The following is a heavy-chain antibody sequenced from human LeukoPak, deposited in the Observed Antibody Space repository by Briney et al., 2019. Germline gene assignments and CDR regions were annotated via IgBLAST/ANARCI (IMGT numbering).Heavy chain of an antibody. D-gene: IGHD1-7*01. CDR1: GGSISSGSYY. J-gene: IGHJ5*02. CDR2: IYTSGST. V-gene: IGHV4-61*02. CDR3: AKEFGRDWNYGWFDP. Sequence: PSETLSLTCTVSGGSISSGSYYWSWIRQPAGKGLEWIGRIYTSGSTNYNPSLKSRVTISVDTSKNQFSLKLNSVTAADTAVYYCAKEFGRDWNYGWFDPWGQGTLVTVSS.